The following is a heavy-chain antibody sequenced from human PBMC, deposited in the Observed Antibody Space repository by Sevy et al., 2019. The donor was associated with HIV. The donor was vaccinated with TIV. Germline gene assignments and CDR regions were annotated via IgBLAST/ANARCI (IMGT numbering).Heavy chain of an antibody. CDR2: IYYSGST. D-gene: IGHD3-3*01. Sequence: SETLSLTCTVSGGSISSYYWSWIRQPPGKGLEWIGYIYYSGSTNYNPSLKSRVTISVDTSKNQFPLKLSSVTAADTAVYYCARRGDFWGGSWDWYYFDYWGQGTLVTVSS. J-gene: IGHJ4*02. CDR1: GGSISSYY. V-gene: IGHV4-59*01. CDR3: ARRGDFWGGSWDWYYFDY.